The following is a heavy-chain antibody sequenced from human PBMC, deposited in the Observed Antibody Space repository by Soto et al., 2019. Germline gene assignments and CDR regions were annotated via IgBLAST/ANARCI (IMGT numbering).Heavy chain of an antibody. Sequence: GESLKISCKGSGYSFTSYWIGWVRQMPGKGLEWMGIIYPGDSDTRYSPSFQGRFTISRDNSKNTLYLQMNSLRAEDTAVYYCARDGRGSSSRVGMDVWGQGTTVTVSS. CDR2: IYPGDSDT. CDR1: GYSFTSYW. V-gene: IGHV5-51*01. CDR3: ARDGRGSSSRVGMDV. J-gene: IGHJ6*02. D-gene: IGHD6-6*01.